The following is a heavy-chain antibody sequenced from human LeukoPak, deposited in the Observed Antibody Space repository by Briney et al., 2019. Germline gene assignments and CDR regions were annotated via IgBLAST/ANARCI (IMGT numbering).Heavy chain of an antibody. J-gene: IGHJ4*02. CDR3: ALGYVYDRYHCHY. V-gene: IGHV1-46*01. Sequence: ASVKVSCKASGYSFTSYYMHWVRQAPGQGPEWMGTINPSDSSTIYAQKFQGRITMTRDTSTSTLYMEVNSLRSDDAAVYYCALGYVYDRYHCHYWGQGTLVTVSS. CDR1: GYSFTSYY. D-gene: IGHD5-18*01. CDR2: INPSDSST.